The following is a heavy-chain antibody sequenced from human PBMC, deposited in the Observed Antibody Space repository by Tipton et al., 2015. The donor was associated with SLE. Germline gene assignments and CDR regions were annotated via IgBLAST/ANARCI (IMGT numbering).Heavy chain of an antibody. Sequence: TLSLTCAVYGGSFSGYYWSWIRQPPGKGLEWIGYIYYSGSTNYNPSLKSRVTISVDTSKNQFSLKLSSVTAADTAVYYCARDLKGLGTYNWFDPWGQGTLVTVSS. CDR3: ARDLKGLGTYNWFDP. V-gene: IGHV4-59*08. D-gene: IGHD7-27*01. CDR2: IYYSGST. CDR1: GGSFSGYY. J-gene: IGHJ5*02.